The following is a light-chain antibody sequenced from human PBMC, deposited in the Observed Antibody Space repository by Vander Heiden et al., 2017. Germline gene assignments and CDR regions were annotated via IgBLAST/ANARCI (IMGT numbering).Light chain of an antibody. CDR3: SSYAGRNAYV. J-gene: IGLJ1*01. CDR2: DVS. Sequence: QSALTQPPSASGSTGQSVTISCTGSSSDVGTYNYVSWYQQHPGKAPKLMIYDVSKRPSGVPDRFSGSKSGNTASLTVSGLQTEDEADYYCSSYAGRNAYVFGTGTKVTVL. V-gene: IGLV2-8*01. CDR1: SSDVGTYNY.